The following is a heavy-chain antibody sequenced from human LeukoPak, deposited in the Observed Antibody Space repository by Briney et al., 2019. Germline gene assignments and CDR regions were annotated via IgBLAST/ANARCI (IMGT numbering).Heavy chain of an antibody. CDR1: GGSFSGYY. D-gene: IGHD2-15*01. Sequence: SETLSLTCAVYGGSFSGYYWSWIRQPPGKGLEGMGEINHSGSTNYNPSLNSRVTISVDTSKNQFSLKLSSVTAADTAVYYCARMIVVVVAATGASNWFDPWGQGTLVTVSS. V-gene: IGHV4-34*01. CDR3: ARMIVVVVAATGASNWFDP. J-gene: IGHJ5*02. CDR2: INHSGST.